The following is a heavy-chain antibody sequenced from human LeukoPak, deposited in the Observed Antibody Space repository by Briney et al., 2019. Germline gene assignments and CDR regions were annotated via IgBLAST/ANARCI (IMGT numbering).Heavy chain of an antibody. Sequence: PSETLSLTCTVSGGSIISYYWSWIRQPPGKGLEYIGYIYSSGSTNYNPSLKSRVTISVDTSKNHFSLKLSSVTAADTAVYYCAREYRSGGTLYYFDYWGQGTLVTVSS. J-gene: IGHJ4*02. CDR2: IYSSGST. V-gene: IGHV4-4*08. D-gene: IGHD6-19*01. CDR1: GGSIISYY. CDR3: AREYRSGGTLYYFDY.